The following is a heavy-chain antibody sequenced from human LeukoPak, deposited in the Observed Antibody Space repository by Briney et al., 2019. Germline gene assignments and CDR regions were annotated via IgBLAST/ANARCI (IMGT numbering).Heavy chain of an antibody. J-gene: IGHJ3*02. CDR1: GGSISSYY. D-gene: IGHD3-22*01. CDR2: SNTSGST. Sequence: SETLSLTCTVSGGSISSYYWSWIRQPPGKELGGMGYSNTSGSTNYNPSLKSRVTISVDTSKNQFSLKLSSVTAADTAVYYCASSTTMIVGESGAFDIWGQGTMVTVSS. CDR3: ASSTTMIVGESGAFDI. V-gene: IGHV4-4*09.